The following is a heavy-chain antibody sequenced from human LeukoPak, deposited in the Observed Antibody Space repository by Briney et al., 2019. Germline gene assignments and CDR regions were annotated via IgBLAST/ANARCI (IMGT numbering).Heavy chain of an antibody. D-gene: IGHD2-15*01. CDR3: ARRRCSGGSCYSDFDY. CDR1: GFTFSSYW. V-gene: IGHV3-7*03. Sequence: GGSLRLSCAASGFTFSSYWMSWARQAPGKGLEWVANIKQDGSEKYYVDSVKGRFTISRDNAKNSLYLQMNSLRAEDTAVYYCARRRCSGGSCYSDFDYWGQGTLVTVSS. CDR2: IKQDGSEK. J-gene: IGHJ4*02.